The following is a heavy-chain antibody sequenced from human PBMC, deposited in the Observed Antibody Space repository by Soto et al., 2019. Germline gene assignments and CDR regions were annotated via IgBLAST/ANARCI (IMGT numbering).Heavy chain of an antibody. CDR3: ARSQGSSTSLEIDYYCYYGRDV. CDR2: IIPIPGTA. CDR1: GGTFSSYA. Sequence: QVQLVQSGAEVKKPGSSVKVSCKASGGTFSSYAISWVRQAPGQGLEWMGGIIPIPGTANYAQKFQGRVTITADESTSTSYMELSSLRYDDTAVYFCARSQGSSTSLEIDYYCYYGRDVWGQGTTVTVSS. V-gene: IGHV1-69*01. D-gene: IGHD2-2*01. J-gene: IGHJ6*02.